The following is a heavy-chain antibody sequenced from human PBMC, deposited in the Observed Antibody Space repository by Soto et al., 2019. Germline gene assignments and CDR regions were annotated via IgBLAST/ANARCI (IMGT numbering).Heavy chain of an antibody. CDR3: ARSSGDSQLIDY. J-gene: IGHJ4*02. CDR2: IYYSGST. CDR1: GGSISSGGYY. D-gene: IGHD1-26*01. V-gene: IGHV4-31*03. Sequence: QVQLQESGPGLVKPSQTLSLTCTVSGGSISSGGYYWSWIRQHPGKGLEWIGYIYYSGSTYYNPSLKSRVTISVDTSKNQFSLKLSSVTAAETAVYYCARSSGDSQLIDYWGQGTLVTVSS.